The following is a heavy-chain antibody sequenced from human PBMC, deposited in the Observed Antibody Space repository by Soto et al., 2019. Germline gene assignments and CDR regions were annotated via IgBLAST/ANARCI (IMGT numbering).Heavy chain of an antibody. CDR1: GFTFSRYG. CDR3: AKETVAMIRPARIYYYYGLDV. Sequence: QVQLVESGGGVVQPGRSLRLSCATSGFTFSRYGIHWVRQAPGKGLEWVAVTSHDGTNKYYTDSVKGRFIISRDNSKNTLYLEMNSLRAEDTAVYYCAKETVAMIRPARIYYYYGLDVWGQGTTVSVSS. CDR2: TSHDGTNK. D-gene: IGHD5-12*01. V-gene: IGHV3-30*18. J-gene: IGHJ6*02.